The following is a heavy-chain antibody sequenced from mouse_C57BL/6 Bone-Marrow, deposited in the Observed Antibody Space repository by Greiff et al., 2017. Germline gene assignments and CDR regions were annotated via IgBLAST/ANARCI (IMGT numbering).Heavy chain of an antibody. Sequence: EVQGVESVAELVRPGASVKLSCTASGFNIKNTYMHWVKQRPEQGLEGIGRIDPANGNTKYAPKFPGKATITADTASNTAYLPLSSLTSEDTALYYCARGGYPTLAWWGQGTLVTVSA. CDR1: GFNIKNTY. V-gene: IGHV14-3*01. CDR2: IDPANGNT. CDR3: ARGGYPTLAW. J-gene: IGHJ3*02. D-gene: IGHD2-2*01.